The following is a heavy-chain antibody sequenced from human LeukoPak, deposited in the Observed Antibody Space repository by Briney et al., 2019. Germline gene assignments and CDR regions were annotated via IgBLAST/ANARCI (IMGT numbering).Heavy chain of an antibody. CDR2: ISGNGGGT. CDR1: GFTFSSYA. D-gene: IGHD3-22*01. J-gene: IGHJ4*02. CDR3: AKGTKVIVVDNYFDY. V-gene: IGHV3-23*01. Sequence: GGSLRLSCAASGFTFSSYAMSWVRQAPGKGLEWVSAISGNGGGTYYADSVKGRFTISRDNSKNTLYLQMKSLRAEDTAVYYCAKGTKVIVVDNYFDYWGQGTLVTVSP.